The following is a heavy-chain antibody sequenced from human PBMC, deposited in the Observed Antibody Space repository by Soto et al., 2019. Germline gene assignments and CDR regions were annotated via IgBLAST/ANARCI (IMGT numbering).Heavy chain of an antibody. CDR1: GFTFSNHG. CDR3: ARGRGWSRSHHFDS. CDR2: ISYDGRNK. Sequence: QVQSVESGGGVVQPGTSLRLSCAVSGFTFSNHGMHWVRQAPGKGLEWVAFISYDGRNKDYVDSLKGRFTISRDNLKDTLFLQMNTLRADDTAVYYCARGRGWSRSHHFDSWGQGTLVTVSS. J-gene: IGHJ4*02. V-gene: IGHV3-33*01. D-gene: IGHD2-15*01.